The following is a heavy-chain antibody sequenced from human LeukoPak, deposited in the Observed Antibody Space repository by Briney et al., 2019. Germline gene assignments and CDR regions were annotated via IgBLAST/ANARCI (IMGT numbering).Heavy chain of an antibody. J-gene: IGHJ4*02. D-gene: IGHD2-15*01. CDR3: ARDGCSGGSCSFDY. Sequence: PGGSLRLSCAASGFTFSSYAMHWVRQAPGKGLEWVAVISYDGSNKYYADSVKGRFTISRDNSKNTLYLQMNSLRAEDTAVYYCARDGCSGGSCSFDYWGQGTLVTVSS. CDR1: GFTFSSYA. V-gene: IGHV3-30-3*01. CDR2: ISYDGSNK.